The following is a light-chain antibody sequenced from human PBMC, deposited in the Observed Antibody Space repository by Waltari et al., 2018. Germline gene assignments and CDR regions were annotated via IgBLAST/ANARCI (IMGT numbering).Light chain of an antibody. CDR3: QAWDSSTVV. Sequence: SYELTQPPSVSVSPGQTASITCSGDILGEKYACWYQQKPGQSPVLVIYQDNKRPSGIPERFSGSNSGNTATLTISGTQAMDEADYYCQAWDSSTVVFGGGTKLTVL. CDR1: ILGEKY. V-gene: IGLV3-1*01. CDR2: QDN. J-gene: IGLJ2*01.